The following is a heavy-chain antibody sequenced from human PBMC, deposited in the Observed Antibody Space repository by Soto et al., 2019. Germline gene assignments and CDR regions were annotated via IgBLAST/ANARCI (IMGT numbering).Heavy chain of an antibody. D-gene: IGHD2-8*01. V-gene: IGHV4-30-4*01. CDR3: ARAGGYCTNGVCPQGDYYYYGMDV. CDR1: GGSISSGDYY. CDR2: IYYSGST. Sequence: SETLSLTCTVSGGSISSGDYYWSWIRQPPGKGLEWIGYIYYSGSTYYNPSLKSRVTISVDTSKNQFSLKLSSVTAADTAVYYCARAGGYCTNGVCPQGDYYYYGMDVWGQGTTVTVSS. J-gene: IGHJ6*02.